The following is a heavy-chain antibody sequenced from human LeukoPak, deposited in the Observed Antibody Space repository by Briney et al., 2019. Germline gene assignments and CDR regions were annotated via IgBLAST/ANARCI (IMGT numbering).Heavy chain of an antibody. CDR2: INHSGST. CDR1: GGSFSGYY. CDR3: ARSGRNRGYSRQFDY. V-gene: IGHV4-34*01. J-gene: IGHJ4*02. Sequence: PSETLSLTCAVHGGSFSGYYWSWIRQPPGKGLEWIGEINHSGSTNYNPSLKSRVTISVDTSKNQFSLKLSSVTAADTAVYYCARSGRNRGYSRQFDYWGQGTLVTVSS. D-gene: IGHD5-12*01.